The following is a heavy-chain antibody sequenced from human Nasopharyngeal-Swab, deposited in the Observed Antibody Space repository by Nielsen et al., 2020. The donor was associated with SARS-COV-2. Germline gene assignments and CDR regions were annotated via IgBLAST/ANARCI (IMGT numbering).Heavy chain of an antibody. CDR3: FKEYQDHHDSNRFYFTWFGP. V-gene: IGHV3-23*01. J-gene: IGHJ5*02. CDR2: IGAIYAGT. Sequence: GESPNTSCAASGFTFTTYAMTWVRQAPGTGPEWVATIGAIYAGTHYAESVKGRFTISRDNSNNRLSLHMDSLRAEDTAVYYWFKEYQDHHDSNRFYFTWFGPWGQGVRVTVSS. CDR1: GFTFTTYA. D-gene: IGHD3-22*01.